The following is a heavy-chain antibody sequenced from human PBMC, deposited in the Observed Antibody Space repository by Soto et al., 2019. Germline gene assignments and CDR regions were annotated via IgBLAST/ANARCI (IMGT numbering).Heavy chain of an antibody. Sequence: QLQLQESGPGLVKPSETLSLTCTVSGGSISSSSYYWGWIRQPPGKGLEWIGSIYYSGSTYYNPSLKSRVTISVDTSKNKFSLKLSSVTAADTAVYYCARGLAAAQRGNWFDPWGQGTLVTVSS. CDR2: IYYSGST. V-gene: IGHV4-39*01. J-gene: IGHJ5*02. CDR1: GGSISSSSYY. D-gene: IGHD6-13*01. CDR3: ARGLAAAQRGNWFDP.